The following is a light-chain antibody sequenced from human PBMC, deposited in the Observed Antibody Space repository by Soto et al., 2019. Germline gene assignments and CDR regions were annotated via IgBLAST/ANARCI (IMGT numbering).Light chain of an antibody. CDR2: DVS. Sequence: QSALTQPASVSGSPGQSITISCTGTNSDIGGYNYVSWYQQHPGKAPKLMIYDVSNRPSGVSYRFSGSTSGNTASLTISGFQAEDEADYYCSSYTSRSTLGVFGGGTKLSVL. CDR3: SSYTSRSTLGV. V-gene: IGLV2-14*03. CDR1: NSDIGGYNY. J-gene: IGLJ2*01.